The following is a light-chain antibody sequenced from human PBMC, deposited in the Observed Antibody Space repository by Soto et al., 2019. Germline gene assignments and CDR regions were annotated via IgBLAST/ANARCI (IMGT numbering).Light chain of an antibody. J-gene: IGKJ4*01. CDR1: QGISKY. CDR2: GAS. CDR3: QRYDSVPFT. V-gene: IGKV1-27*01. Sequence: IQMTQSPSSLSTSLGDRVTITCRASQGISKYLAWYQQKPGKVPRLLIYGASTLQSGVPSRFSGSGSGTDFTLAISNVQPEDVATYYCQRYDSVPFTFGGGTKVEIK.